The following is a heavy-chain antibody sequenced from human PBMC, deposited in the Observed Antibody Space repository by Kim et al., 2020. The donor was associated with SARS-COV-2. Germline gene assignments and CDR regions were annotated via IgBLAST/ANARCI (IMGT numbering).Heavy chain of an antibody. CDR3: TTEEYSYGYWVDY. CDR1: GFTFSNAW. Sequence: GGSLRLSCAASGFTFSNAWMSWVRQAPGKGLEWVGRIKSKTDGGTTDYAAPVKGRFTISRDDSKNTLYLQMNSLKTEDTAVYYCTTEEYSYGYWVDYWGQGTLVTVSS. CDR2: IKSKTDGGTT. J-gene: IGHJ4*02. V-gene: IGHV3-15*01. D-gene: IGHD5-18*01.